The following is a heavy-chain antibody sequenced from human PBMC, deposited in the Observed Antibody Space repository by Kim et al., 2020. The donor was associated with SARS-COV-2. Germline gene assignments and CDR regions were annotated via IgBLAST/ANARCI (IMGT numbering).Heavy chain of an antibody. CDR3: ARHSTIAAAGNPMEYYYYYYGMDV. CDR1: GGSISSSSYY. J-gene: IGHJ6*02. CDR2: IYYSGST. V-gene: IGHV4-39*01. Sequence: SETLSLTCTVSGGSISSSSYYWGWIRQPPGKGLEWIGSIYYSGSTYYNPSLKSRVTISVDTSKNQFSLKLSSVTAADTAVYYCARHSTIAAAGNPMEYYYYYYGMDVWGQGTTVTVSS. D-gene: IGHD6-13*01.